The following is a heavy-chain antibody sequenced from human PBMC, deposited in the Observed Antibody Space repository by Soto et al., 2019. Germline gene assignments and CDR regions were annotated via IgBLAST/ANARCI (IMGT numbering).Heavy chain of an antibody. D-gene: IGHD3-3*01. CDR1: GYTFTGYY. Sequence: ASVKVSCKASGYTFTGYYIHWARQAPGQGLEWMGIINPSGGGTSYAQKFQGRVTMTSDTSTSTVYMELSSLRSEDTALYYCARDRYDFRSGSYYYAMEVWGQGTKVTVSS. CDR3: ARDRYDFRSGSYYYAMEV. J-gene: IGHJ6*02. V-gene: IGHV1-46*01. CDR2: INPSGGGT.